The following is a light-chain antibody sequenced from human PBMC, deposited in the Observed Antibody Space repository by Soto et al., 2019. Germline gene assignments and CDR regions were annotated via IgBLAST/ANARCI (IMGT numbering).Light chain of an antibody. CDR2: AAS. Sequence: DIQMTQSPSSLSASVGDRVTITCRASQSMSKYFNWYQQKPGKAPNLLIYAASSLQSGVPPRFSGSRSGTDYTLTISTLQPEDFAFYYCQQSYNAPYTFSQGTKLDIK. CDR3: QQSYNAPYT. CDR1: QSMSKY. V-gene: IGKV1-39*01. J-gene: IGKJ2*01.